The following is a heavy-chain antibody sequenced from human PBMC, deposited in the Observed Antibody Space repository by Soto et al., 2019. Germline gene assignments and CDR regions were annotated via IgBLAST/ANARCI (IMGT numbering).Heavy chain of an antibody. D-gene: IGHD6-19*01. J-gene: IGHJ4*02. CDR3: TGRGWYGGGDY. Sequence: QVQLVESGGGVVQPGRSLRLSCAASGFTFSSYGMHWVRQAPGKGLEWVGVISYDGSNKYYADSVKGRFTISRDNSKNSPYLQMNSLRAEATAVYYCTGRGWYGGGDYWGQGTLVTVSS. CDR2: ISYDGSNK. V-gene: IGHV3-30*03. CDR1: GFTFSSYG.